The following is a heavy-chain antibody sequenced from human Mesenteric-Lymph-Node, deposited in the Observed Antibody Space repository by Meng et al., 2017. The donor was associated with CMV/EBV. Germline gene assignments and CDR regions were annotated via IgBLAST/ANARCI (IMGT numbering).Heavy chain of an antibody. CDR2: INHSGST. Sequence: QVQLQQWGPGLFKPSETRPLTCAVYGGSFSGYYWSWIRQPPGKGLEWIGEINHSGSTNYNPSLKSRVTISVDTSKNQFSLKLSSVTAADTAVYYCARHQRWLKSEGGFNYWGQGTLVTVAS. D-gene: IGHD4-23*01. J-gene: IGHJ4*02. CDR3: ARHQRWLKSEGGFNY. V-gene: IGHV4-34*01. CDR1: GGSFSGYY.